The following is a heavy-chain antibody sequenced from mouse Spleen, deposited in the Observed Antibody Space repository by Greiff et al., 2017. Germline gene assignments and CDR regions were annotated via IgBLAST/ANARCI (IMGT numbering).Heavy chain of an antibody. CDR1: GYSITSDYA. Sequence: EVKLVESGPGLVKPSQSLSLTCTVTGYSITSDYAWNWIRQFPGNKLEWMGYISYSGSTSYNPSLKSRISITRDTSKNQFFLQLNSVTTEDTATYYCASSGYYVGYWYFDVWGAGTTVTVSS. CDR2: ISYSGST. D-gene: IGHD2-3*01. J-gene: IGHJ1*01. CDR3: ASSGYYVGYWYFDV. V-gene: IGHV3-2*02.